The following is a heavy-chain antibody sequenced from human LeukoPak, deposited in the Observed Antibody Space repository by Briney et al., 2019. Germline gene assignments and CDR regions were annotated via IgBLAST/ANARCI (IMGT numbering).Heavy chain of an antibody. Sequence: GTSLRLSCTASGFTFSYYGMHWVRQAPGKGLEWVAVKWANGKDEFYSDSVKGRFAVSRDNSKNTVYLQMNSLRAEDTAVYYCARDGGYDSSGYYYGMDVWGQGTTVTVSS. J-gene: IGHJ6*02. CDR1: GFTFSYYG. CDR2: KWANGKDE. V-gene: IGHV3-33*01. CDR3: ARDGGYDSSGYYYGMDV. D-gene: IGHD3-22*01.